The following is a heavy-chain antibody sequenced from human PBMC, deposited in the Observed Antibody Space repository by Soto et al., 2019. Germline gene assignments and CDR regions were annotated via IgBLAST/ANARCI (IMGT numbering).Heavy chain of an antibody. CDR1: GFTFSSYA. Sequence: GGSLRLSCAASGFTFSSYAMNWVRLPPGKGLEWVSAIDSTGAATYYEDSVKGRFTISRDNAKNTLYLQMNALRVEDTGVYYCTRGPRPTSTGTGAFWGQGTLVSVSA. CDR3: TRGPRPTSTGTGAF. V-gene: IGHV3-23*01. J-gene: IGHJ4*02. D-gene: IGHD1-1*01. CDR2: IDSTGAAT.